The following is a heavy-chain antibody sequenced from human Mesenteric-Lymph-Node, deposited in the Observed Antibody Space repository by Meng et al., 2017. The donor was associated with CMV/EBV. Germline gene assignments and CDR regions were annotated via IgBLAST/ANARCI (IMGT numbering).Heavy chain of an antibody. V-gene: IGHV1-2*02. Sequence: ASVKVSCKASGYTFTDYYLHWVRQAPGQGLEWMGWIHPNSGATNYAQKFQDRVTLTRDTSISTAYMDLSRLRSDDTAVYYCARDSKKFDLDYWGQGTLVTVSS. CDR3: ARDSKKFDLDY. D-gene: IGHD2-2*01. CDR2: IHPNSGAT. CDR1: GYTFTDYY. J-gene: IGHJ4*02.